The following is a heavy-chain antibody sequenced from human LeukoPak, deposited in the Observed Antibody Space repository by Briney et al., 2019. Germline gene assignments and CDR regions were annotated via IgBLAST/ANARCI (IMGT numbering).Heavy chain of an antibody. J-gene: IGHJ4*02. CDR3: ASISSGR. CDR2: IFYSGST. V-gene: IGHV4-39*07. CDR1: GGPISSSSYY. D-gene: IGHD3-3*02. Sequence: SETLSLTCTVSGGPISSSSYYWGWIRQPPGKGLEWIGSIFYSGSTYYNPSLKSRVTVSLDTSKNQFSLKLSSVTAADTAVYYCASISSGRWGQGTLVTVSS.